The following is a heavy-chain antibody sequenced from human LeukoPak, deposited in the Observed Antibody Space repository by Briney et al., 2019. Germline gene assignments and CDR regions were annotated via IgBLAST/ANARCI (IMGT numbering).Heavy chain of an antibody. CDR3: ARYSNWFNYYYYYMDV. CDR1: GFTFSSYW. CDR2: IKQDGSEK. J-gene: IGHJ6*03. D-gene: IGHD7-27*01. V-gene: IGHV3-7*01. Sequence: GGSLRLSCAASGFTFSSYWMSWVRQAPGKGLEWVANIKQDGSEKYYVDSVKGRFTISRDNAEKSLSLQMNSLRAEDAAVYYCARYSNWFNYYYYYMDVWGKGTTVTVSS.